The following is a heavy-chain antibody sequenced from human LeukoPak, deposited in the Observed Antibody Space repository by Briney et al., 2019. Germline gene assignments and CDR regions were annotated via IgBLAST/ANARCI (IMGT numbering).Heavy chain of an antibody. D-gene: IGHD4-17*01. V-gene: IGHV3-53*01. CDR2: IYSGGST. J-gene: IGHJ1*01. CDR1: GFTVSSNY. CDR3: AREGVEYGDLTGSRYFQH. Sequence: PGGSLRLSCAASGFTVSSNYMSWVRQAPGKGLEWVSVIYSGGSTYYADSVKGRFTISRDNSKNTLYLQMNSLRAEDTAVYYCAREGVEYGDLTGSRYFQHWGQGTLVTVSS.